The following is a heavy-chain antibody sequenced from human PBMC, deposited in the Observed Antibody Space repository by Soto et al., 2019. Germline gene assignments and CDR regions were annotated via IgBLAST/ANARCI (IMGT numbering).Heavy chain of an antibody. CDR3: ARGGFLRGYYYYGMDV. CDR1: GGSFSGYY. J-gene: IGHJ6*02. CDR2: INHSGST. D-gene: IGHD3-16*01. Sequence: SETLSLTCAVYGGSFSGYYWSWIRQPPGKGLEWIGEINHSGSTNYNPSLKSRVTISVDTSKNQFSLKLSSVTAADTAVYYCARGGFLRGYYYYGMDVWGQGTTVT. V-gene: IGHV4-34*01.